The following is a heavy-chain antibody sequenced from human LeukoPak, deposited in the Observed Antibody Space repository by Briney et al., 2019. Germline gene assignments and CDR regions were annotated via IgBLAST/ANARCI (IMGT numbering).Heavy chain of an antibody. CDR1: GGSISSGGYY. CDR2: IYYSGST. Sequence: PSETLSLTCTVSGGSISSGGYYWSWIRQHPGKGLEWIGYIYYSGSTYYNPSLKSRVTISVDTSKNQFSLKLSSVTAADTAVYYCAREMDYYDSSGYFGYWGQGTLVTVSS. D-gene: IGHD3-22*01. CDR3: AREMDYYDSSGYFGY. V-gene: IGHV4-31*03. J-gene: IGHJ4*02.